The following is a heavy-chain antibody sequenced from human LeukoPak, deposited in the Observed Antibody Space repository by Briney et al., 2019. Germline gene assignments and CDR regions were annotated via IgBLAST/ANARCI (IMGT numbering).Heavy chain of an antibody. Sequence: GGSLRLSCAASGFTFSSYWMHWVRQAPGKGLVWVSRINSDGSSTSYADSVKGRFTISRDNAKNTLYLQMNSLRAEDTAVYYCARSYGDGRLYYMDVWGKGTTVTVSS. CDR2: INSDGSST. CDR3: ARSYGDGRLYYMDV. D-gene: IGHD4-17*01. J-gene: IGHJ6*03. CDR1: GFTFSSYW. V-gene: IGHV3-74*01.